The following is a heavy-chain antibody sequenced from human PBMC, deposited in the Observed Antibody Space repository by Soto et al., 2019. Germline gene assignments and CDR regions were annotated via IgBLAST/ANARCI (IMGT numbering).Heavy chain of an antibody. J-gene: IGHJ4*02. Sequence: HLVQSGSEVKKPGSSVKVSCQASGGTFRGYALTWLRQAPGQGLEWMGEFVPLFGTTNYAQKFPGRITITADESTSTAYMELSTLRSDDTAVYYCATHGLGFPSPPYVDKWGQGTLVTVSS. CDR3: ATHGLGFPSPPYVDK. CDR2: FVPLFGTT. D-gene: IGHD6-25*01. CDR1: GGTFRGYA. V-gene: IGHV1-69*01.